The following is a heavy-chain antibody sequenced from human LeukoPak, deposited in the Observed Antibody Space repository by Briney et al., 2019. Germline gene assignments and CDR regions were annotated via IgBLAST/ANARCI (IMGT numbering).Heavy chain of an antibody. CDR3: AREGTDWGNWFDP. CDR1: GGSISSYY. Sequence: SETLSLTCTVSGGSISSYYWSWIRQPPGKGLEWLGYIYYTGSTNYNPSLKSRVTISVDTSKNQFSLKLNSVTAADTAVYFCAREGTDWGNWFDPWGQGTLVTVSS. J-gene: IGHJ5*02. V-gene: IGHV4-59*01. CDR2: IYYTGST. D-gene: IGHD3-16*01.